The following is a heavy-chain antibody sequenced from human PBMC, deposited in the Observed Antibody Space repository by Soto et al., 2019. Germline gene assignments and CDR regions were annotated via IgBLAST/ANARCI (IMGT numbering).Heavy chain of an antibody. D-gene: IGHD6-6*01. CDR2: IKGDGSVT. Sequence: GGSLRLSCAASGFTFSNFWVSWARQAPGKGLEWVANIKGDGSVTQYVASVEGRFTISRDNAKYSLYLQMNSLRVEDTALYYCVIPTRSVRGMGVWGQGTTVTVSS. CDR1: GFTFSNFW. V-gene: IGHV3-7*03. J-gene: IGHJ6*02. CDR3: VIPTRSVRGMGV.